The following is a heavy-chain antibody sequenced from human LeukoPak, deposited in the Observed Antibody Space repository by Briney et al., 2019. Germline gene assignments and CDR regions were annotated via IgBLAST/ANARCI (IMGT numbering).Heavy chain of an antibody. J-gene: IGHJ4*02. CDR2: VSPDGSVK. D-gene: IGHD5-12*01. Sequence: GRSLRLSCLASAFTFPSSCISWVRQAPGKVLEWVAHVSPDGSVKAYVDSVRGRFAISRDNAENSLFLQINSLSAEDTAVYYCARGIVATTAFDYWGQGTLVTVCS. CDR3: ARGIVATTAFDY. CDR1: AFTFPSSC. V-gene: IGHV3-7*05.